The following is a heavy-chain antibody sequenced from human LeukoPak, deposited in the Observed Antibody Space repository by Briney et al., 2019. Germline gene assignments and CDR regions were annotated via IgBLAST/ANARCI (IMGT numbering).Heavy chain of an antibody. Sequence: PGGSLRLSCAASGFTFSSYSMNGVRKAPGKGLEWVSSISSSSSYIYYADSVKGRFTISRDNAKNSLYLQMNSLRAEDTAVYYCARGGNYDSSGYDGYWGQGTLVTVSS. D-gene: IGHD3-22*01. V-gene: IGHV3-21*01. CDR1: GFTFSSYS. CDR2: ISSSSSYI. CDR3: ARGGNYDSSGYDGY. J-gene: IGHJ4*02.